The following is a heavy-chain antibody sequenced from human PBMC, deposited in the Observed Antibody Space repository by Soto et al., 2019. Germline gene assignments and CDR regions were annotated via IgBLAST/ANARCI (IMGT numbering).Heavy chain of an antibody. Sequence: GASVKVSCKASGGTFSSYAISWVRQAPGQGLEWMGGIIPIFGTANYAQKFQGRVTITADESTSTAYMELSSLRSEDTAVYYCARSGSRYDSSGYMNPVDYWGQGTLVTVS. J-gene: IGHJ4*02. V-gene: IGHV1-69*13. CDR3: ARSGSRYDSSGYMNPVDY. D-gene: IGHD3-22*01. CDR2: IIPIFGTA. CDR1: GGTFSSYA.